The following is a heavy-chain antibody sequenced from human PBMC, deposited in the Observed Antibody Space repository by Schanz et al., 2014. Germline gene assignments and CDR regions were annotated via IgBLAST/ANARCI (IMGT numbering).Heavy chain of an antibody. CDR1: GFTFSSYG. CDR2: VHPGGST. Sequence: QVQLVESGGGVVQPGRSLRLSCAASGFTFSSYGMTWVRQAPGKGLEWVSFVHPGGSTYYPDSVKGRFTISRDSSKNTLYLQMNSLRPEDTAIYYCAKNQYDDVDLSSFYFDFWGQGTLVTVSS. CDR3: AKNQYDDVDLSSFYFDF. D-gene: IGHD3-10*02. J-gene: IGHJ4*02. V-gene: IGHV3-NL1*01.